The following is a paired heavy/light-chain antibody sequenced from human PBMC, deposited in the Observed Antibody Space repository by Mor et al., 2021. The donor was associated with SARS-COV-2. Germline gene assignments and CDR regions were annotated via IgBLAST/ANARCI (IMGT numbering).Heavy chain of an antibody. CDR1: GYTFTSYY. D-gene: IGHD3-10*01. J-gene: IGHJ5*02. V-gene: IGHV1-46*01. Sequence: QVQLVQSGAEVKKPGASVKVSCKASGYTFTSYYMHWVRQAPGQGLEWMGIINPSGGSTSYAQKFQGRVTMTRDTSTSTVYMELSSLRSEDTAVYYCARDRITMVQGVIITGNWFDPWGQGTLVTVSS. CDR2: INPSGGST. CDR3: ARDRITMVQGVIITGNWFDP.
Light chain of an antibody. J-gene: IGKJ2*01. Sequence: DIVMTQSPLSLPVTPGEPASISCRSSQSLLHSNGYNYLDWYLQKPGQSPQLLIYLGSNRASGVPDRFSGSGSGTDFTLKISRVEAEDVGVYYCMQALQTPDFGQGTKLEIK. CDR3: MQALQTPD. CDR2: LGS. CDR1: QSLLHSNGYNY. V-gene: IGKV2-28*01.